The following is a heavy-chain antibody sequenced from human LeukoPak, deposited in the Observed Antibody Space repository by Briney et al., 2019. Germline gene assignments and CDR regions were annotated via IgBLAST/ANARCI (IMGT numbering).Heavy chain of an antibody. Sequence: PGGSLRLSCAASGFTFSGSAMHWVRQASGKGLECVGRIRSKANSYATAYAASVKGRFTISRDDSKNTAYLQMNSLKTEDTAVYYCTSPGMVATRDYWGQGTLVTVSS. D-gene: IGHD5-12*01. V-gene: IGHV3-73*01. CDR3: TSPGMVATRDY. CDR1: GFTFSGSA. J-gene: IGHJ4*02. CDR2: IRSKANSYAT.